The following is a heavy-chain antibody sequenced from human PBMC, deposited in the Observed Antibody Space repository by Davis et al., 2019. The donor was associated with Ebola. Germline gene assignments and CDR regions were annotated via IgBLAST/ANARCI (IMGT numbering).Heavy chain of an antibody. CDR3: ARGFPGGDYMSDF. V-gene: IGHV3-30*04. CDR2: VSHSERER. D-gene: IGHD4-17*01. CDR1: GFIFRNYA. Sequence: PGGSLRLSCAASGFIFRNYAMHWVRQAPGKGLEWVAVVSHSERERFYADSVKGRFTISRDNSENTLYLEMDNLGVEDTAIYYCARGFPGGDYMSDFWGQGALVTVSS. J-gene: IGHJ4*02.